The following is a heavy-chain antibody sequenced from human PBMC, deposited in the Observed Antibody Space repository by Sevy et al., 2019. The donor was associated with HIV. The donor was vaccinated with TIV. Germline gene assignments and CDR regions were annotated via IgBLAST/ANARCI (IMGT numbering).Heavy chain of an antibody. D-gene: IGHD2-2*01. J-gene: IGHJ6*02. CDR1: GYTFTSYA. CDR3: ARETRDIVVVPAARNYGMDV. Sequence: ASVKVSCKASGYTFTSYAMHWVRQAPGQRLEWMGWINAGNGNTKYSQKFQGRVTITRDTSASTAYMELSSLRSEDTVVYYCARETRDIVVVPAARNYGMDVWGQGTTVTVSS. CDR2: INAGNGNT. V-gene: IGHV1-3*01.